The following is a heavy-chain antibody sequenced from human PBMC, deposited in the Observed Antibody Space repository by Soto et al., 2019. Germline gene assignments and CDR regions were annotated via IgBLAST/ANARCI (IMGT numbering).Heavy chain of an antibody. CDR1: GYTFINHG. Sequence: QVQLLQSEAEVKKPGASVKVSCEASGYTFINHGISWVRQAPGQGLEWMGWVSGSNGNTKYAQKFQGRVTMTTETSTSTAHMELRNLRSDDTAVYFCARDFYPLAYYFDPWGQGTLVTVSS. J-gene: IGHJ4*02. CDR2: VSGSNGNT. CDR3: ARDFYPLAYYFDP. V-gene: IGHV1-18*04.